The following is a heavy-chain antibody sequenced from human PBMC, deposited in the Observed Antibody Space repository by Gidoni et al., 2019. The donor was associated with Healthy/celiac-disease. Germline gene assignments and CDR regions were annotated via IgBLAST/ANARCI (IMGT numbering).Heavy chain of an antibody. Sequence: QVQLQESGPGLVKPSETLSLTCTVSGGSISSYYWSWIRQPPGKGLDWIGYIYYSGSTNYNPSLKSRVTISVDTSKNQFSLKLSSVTAADTAVYYCARGETRWELRIDYWGQGTLVTVSS. CDR2: IYYSGST. CDR3: ARGETRWELRIDY. CDR1: GGSISSYY. J-gene: IGHJ4*02. V-gene: IGHV4-59*01. D-gene: IGHD1-26*01.